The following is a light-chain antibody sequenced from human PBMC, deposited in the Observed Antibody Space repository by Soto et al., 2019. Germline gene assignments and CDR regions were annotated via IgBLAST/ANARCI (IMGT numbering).Light chain of an antibody. V-gene: IGLV2-14*01. CDR1: SSDVGGYNY. J-gene: IGLJ2*01. CDR2: DVS. Sequence: QSALTQPASVSGSPGQSITISCTGTSSDVGGYNYVSWYQQHPGKAPKLMIYDVSNRPSGVSNRFSGSKSGNTASLTISGLQAEDEADYYCSSYASTSNVIFGEGTKLTVL. CDR3: SSYASTSNVI.